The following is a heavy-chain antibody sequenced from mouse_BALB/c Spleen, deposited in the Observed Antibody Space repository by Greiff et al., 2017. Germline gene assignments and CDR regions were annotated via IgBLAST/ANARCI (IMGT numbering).Heavy chain of an antibody. CDR1: GFSLTDYG. CDR2: IWGGGST. CDR3: AKSMTTQATYLEV. Sequence: VQLKESGPGLVAPSQSLSITCTVSGFSLTDYGVSWIRQPPGKGLEWLGVIWGGGSTYYNSALKSRLSISKDNSKSHVFLKMNSLQTDDTDMYYCAKSMTTQATYLEVWGEGTTVTVSS. D-gene: IGHD3-2*02. J-gene: IGHJ1*01. V-gene: IGHV2-6-5*01.